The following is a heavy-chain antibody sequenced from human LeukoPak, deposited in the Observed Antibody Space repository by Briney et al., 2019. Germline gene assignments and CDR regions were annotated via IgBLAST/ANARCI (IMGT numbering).Heavy chain of an antibody. J-gene: IGHJ4*02. CDR1: GYTLTELS. D-gene: IGHD3-22*01. Sequence: ASVKVSCKVSGYTLTELSMHCVRQAPGKGLEWMGGFAPEDGETIYAQKFQGRVTMTEDTSTDTAYMELSSLRSEDTAVYYCATAITYYYDSSGYLGGFDYWSQGTLVTVSS. CDR2: FAPEDGET. V-gene: IGHV1-24*01. CDR3: ATAITYYYDSSGYLGGFDY.